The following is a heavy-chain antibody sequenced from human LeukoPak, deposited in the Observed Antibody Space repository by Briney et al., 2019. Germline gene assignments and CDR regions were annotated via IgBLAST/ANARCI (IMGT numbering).Heavy chain of an antibody. Sequence: SETLSLTCTVSGDSISRSTYYWAWIRQPPGKGLEWIGSVYNGRSPYFNPSLESRATISVDTSKNHFSLKMRSVTAADTAVYYCARSSGTGTFSYWGQGTLVTVSS. CDR2: VYNGRSP. CDR1: GDSISRSTYY. J-gene: IGHJ4*02. D-gene: IGHD6-25*01. CDR3: ARSSGTGTFSY. V-gene: IGHV4-39*02.